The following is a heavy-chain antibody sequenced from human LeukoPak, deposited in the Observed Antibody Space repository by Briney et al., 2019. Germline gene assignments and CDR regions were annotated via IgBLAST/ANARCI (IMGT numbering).Heavy chain of an antibody. CDR3: AREAGNHYYMDV. CDR1: GFTFSSYE. J-gene: IGHJ6*03. Sequence: GGSLRLSCAASGFTFSSYEMNWVRQAPGKGLEWVSYISSSGSTIYYADPVKGRFTISRDNAKNSLYLQMNSLRAEDTAVYYCAREAGNHYYMDVWGKGTTVTVSS. V-gene: IGHV3-48*03. D-gene: IGHD1-14*01. CDR2: ISSSGSTI.